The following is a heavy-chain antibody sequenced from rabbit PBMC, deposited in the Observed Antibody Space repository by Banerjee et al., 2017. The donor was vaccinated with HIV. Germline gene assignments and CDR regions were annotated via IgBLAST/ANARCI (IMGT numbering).Heavy chain of an antibody. CDR3: ARGAHYGHLDL. J-gene: IGHJ3*01. D-gene: IGHD6-1*01. CDR1: GFTISSVYY. V-gene: IGHV1S40*01. Sequence: QSLEESGGGLVQPEGSLALTCKASGFTISSVYYMCWVRQAPGKGLEWIACIYAGSSGSTYYASWAKGRFTISKTSSTTVTLQMTSLTAADTATHFCARGAHYGHLDLWGQGTLVTVS. CDR2: IYAGSSGST.